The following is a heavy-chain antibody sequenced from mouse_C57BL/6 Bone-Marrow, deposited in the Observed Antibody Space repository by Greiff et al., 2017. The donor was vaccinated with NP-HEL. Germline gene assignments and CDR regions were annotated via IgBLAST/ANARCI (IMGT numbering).Heavy chain of an antibody. CDR1: GYTFTSYW. J-gene: IGHJ1*03. CDR3: AREGRWLRRGYWCFDV. CDR2: INPSNGGT. V-gene: IGHV1-53*01. Sequence: QVQLKQPGTELVKPGTSVKLSCKSSGYTFTSYWMHWVKQRPGQGLEWIGNINPSNGGTNYNEKFKSKATLTVDKSSSPAYMQLSSLTSDDSAVYYWAREGRWLRRGYWCFDVWDTGTTVTVSS. D-gene: IGHD2-2*01.